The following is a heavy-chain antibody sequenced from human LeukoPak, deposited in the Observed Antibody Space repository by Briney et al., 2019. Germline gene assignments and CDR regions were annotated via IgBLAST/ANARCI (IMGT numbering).Heavy chain of an antibody. D-gene: IGHD3-16*01. Sequence: SETLSLTCAVSGGSISSGGYSWSWIRQPPGKGLEWIGYIYHSGSTYYNPSLKSRVTISVDRSKNQFSLKLSSVTAADTAVYYCVRGGYYYGMDVWGQGTTVTVSS. CDR2: IYHSGST. CDR1: GGSISSGGYS. CDR3: VRGGYYYGMDV. J-gene: IGHJ6*02. V-gene: IGHV4-30-2*01.